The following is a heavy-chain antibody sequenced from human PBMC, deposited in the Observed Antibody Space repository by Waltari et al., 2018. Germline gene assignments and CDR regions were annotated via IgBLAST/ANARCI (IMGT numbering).Heavy chain of an antibody. D-gene: IGHD6-19*01. CDR2: IHSGGDT. J-gene: IGHJ3*02. CDR1: GFTVSSNY. CDR3: ARIIRTGSGWIPFDI. Sequence: EVQLVQSGGGLVQPGGSLRLTCAASGFTVSSNYMTWVRQSPGRGLEWVSAIHSGGDTFYADAVKGRFSISRDTSRNAVFLQMNSLRAEDTAVYFCARIIRTGSGWIPFDIWGQGTIVTVST. V-gene: IGHV3-66*01.